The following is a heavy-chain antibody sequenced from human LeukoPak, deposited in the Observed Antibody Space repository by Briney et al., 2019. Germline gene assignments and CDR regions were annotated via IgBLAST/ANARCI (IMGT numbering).Heavy chain of an antibody. J-gene: IGHJ3*02. D-gene: IGHD3-16*01. Sequence: GRSLRLSCAASGFTYDDYAMHWVRQAPGKGLEGVSGISWNSGTIVYGDSVKGRFTISRDNAKNSLYLQMNSLRAEDTALYYCAKDRTFRLGAFDIWGQGTMVTVSS. CDR1: GFTYDDYA. V-gene: IGHV3-9*01. CDR2: ISWNSGTI. CDR3: AKDRTFRLGAFDI.